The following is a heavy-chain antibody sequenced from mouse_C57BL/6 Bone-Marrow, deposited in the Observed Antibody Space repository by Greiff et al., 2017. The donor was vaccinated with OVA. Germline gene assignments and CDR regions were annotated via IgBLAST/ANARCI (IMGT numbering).Heavy chain of an antibody. CDR3: ASLMITTVRTLLN. J-gene: IGHJ3*01. V-gene: IGHV2-2*01. CDR2: IWSGGST. CDR1: GFSLTSYG. D-gene: IGHD2-4*01. Sequence: VQLQQSGPGLVQPSQSLSITCTVSGFSLTSYGVHWVRQSPGKGLEWLGVIWSGGSTDYNAAFISRLSSSKDNSKSQVFFKMNSLQTDDTAIYYCASLMITTVRTLLNWGQGTLVTVSA.